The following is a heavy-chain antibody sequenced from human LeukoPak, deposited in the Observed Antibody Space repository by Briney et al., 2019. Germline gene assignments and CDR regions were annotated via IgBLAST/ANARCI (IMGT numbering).Heavy chain of an antibody. D-gene: IGHD2-15*01. CDR3: ARAPYGSYGTLDY. V-gene: IGHV3-43*01. CDR1: GFTFDDYT. J-gene: IGHJ4*02. CDR2: ISWDGTRI. Sequence: GGSLRLSCAASGFTFDDYTMHWVRQAPGKGLDWVSLISWDGTRIYYADSVKGRFTISRDNSKNSLYLQMNSLRTEDTALYYCARAPYGSYGTLDYWGQGTLVTVSS.